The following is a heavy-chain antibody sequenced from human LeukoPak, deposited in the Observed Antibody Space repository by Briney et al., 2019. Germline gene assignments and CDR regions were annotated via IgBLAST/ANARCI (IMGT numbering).Heavy chain of an antibody. V-gene: IGHV1-8*03. CDR3: ARSPGGSRGYY. D-gene: IGHD1-26*01. J-gene: IGHJ4*02. CDR1: GYTFTGYY. CDR2: MNPNSGNT. Sequence: GASVKVSCKASGYTFTGYYMHWVRQAPGQGLEWMGWMNPNSGNTGYAPKFQGRVTITRNTSISTAYMELSSLRSEDTAVYYCARSPGGSRGYYWGQGTLVTVSS.